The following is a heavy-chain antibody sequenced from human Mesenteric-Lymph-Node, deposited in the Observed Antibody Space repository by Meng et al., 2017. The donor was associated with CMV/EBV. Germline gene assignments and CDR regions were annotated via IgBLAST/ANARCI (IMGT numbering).Heavy chain of an antibody. V-gene: IGHV3-74*01. Sequence: GGSLRLSCAASEFTFSTYWMHWVRQAPGKGLVWVSTINNDAMSTTYADSVKGRFTISRDNAKNTLYLQMNSLRAEDTAVYYCTRDTPSGYYGMDVWGQGTTVTVSS. CDR2: INNDAMST. J-gene: IGHJ6*02. D-gene: IGHD3-10*01. CDR3: TRDTPSGYYGMDV. CDR1: EFTFSTYW.